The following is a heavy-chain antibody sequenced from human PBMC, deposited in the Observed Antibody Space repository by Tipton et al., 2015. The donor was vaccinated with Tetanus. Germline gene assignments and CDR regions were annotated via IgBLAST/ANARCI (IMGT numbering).Heavy chain of an antibody. J-gene: IGHJ4*02. Sequence: SLRLSCAVSGFVFSSYTMNWVRQAPGKGLEWVAAISSTSSYIYYADSVKGRFTISRDNAKNSVYLQMSGLRGDETAVYYCARGSPLDSWGQGDLVSVSS. CDR2: ISSTSSYI. V-gene: IGHV3-21*01. CDR3: ARGSPLDS. D-gene: IGHD6-25*01. CDR1: GFVFSSYT.